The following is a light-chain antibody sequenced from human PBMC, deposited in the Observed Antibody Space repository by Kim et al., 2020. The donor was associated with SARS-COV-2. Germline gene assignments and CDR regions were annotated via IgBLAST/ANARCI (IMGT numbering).Light chain of an antibody. Sequence: GSPGQLITISGTGTRSDVGSYNLVSWYQQHPGKAPKLMIDEVSKRPSGVSNRFSGSKSGNTASLTISGLQAEDEADYYCCSYAGRVFGGGTKLTVL. J-gene: IGLJ3*02. CDR3: CSYAGRV. CDR2: EVS. CDR1: RSDVGSYNL. V-gene: IGLV2-23*02.